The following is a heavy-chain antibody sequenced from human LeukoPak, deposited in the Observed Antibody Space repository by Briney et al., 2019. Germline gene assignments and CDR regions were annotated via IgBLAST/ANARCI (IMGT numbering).Heavy chain of an antibody. CDR2: ISAGGNS. V-gene: IGHV4-34*01. Sequence: SETLSLTCAVYGGSFSGYFWTWIRQSPGKGLEWIGEISAGGNSNENPSLKSRVTISVDRSKNQFSLILNSVTAADTALYYCARVTRRTTTGDIFGRYLDYWGLGTLVTVSS. CDR1: GGSFSGYF. CDR3: ARVTRRTTTGDIFGRYLDY. D-gene: IGHD1-1*01. J-gene: IGHJ4*02.